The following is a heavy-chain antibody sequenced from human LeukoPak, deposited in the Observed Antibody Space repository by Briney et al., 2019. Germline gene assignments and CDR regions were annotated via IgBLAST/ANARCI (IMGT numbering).Heavy chain of an antibody. V-gene: IGHV4-39*01. CDR3: AGKREQRYSSSSGRAFDI. Sequence: ASETLSLTCTASGGSISSSSYYWGWIRQPPGKGLEWIGSIYYSGSTYYNPSLKSRVTISVDTSKNQFSLKLSSVTAADTAVYYCAGKREQRYSSSSGRAFDIWGQGTMVTVSS. CDR2: IYYSGST. CDR1: GGSISSSSYY. D-gene: IGHD6-6*01. J-gene: IGHJ3*02.